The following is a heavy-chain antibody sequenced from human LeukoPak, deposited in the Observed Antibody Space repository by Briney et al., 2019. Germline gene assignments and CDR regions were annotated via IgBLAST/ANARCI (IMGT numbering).Heavy chain of an antibody. CDR1: GYTFTIYG. CDR2: ISAYNGYT. J-gene: IGHJ3*02. D-gene: IGHD3-9*01. V-gene: IGHV1-18*01. CDR3: ARGGLRYFDYENAFDI. Sequence: ASVKVSCKASGYTFTIYGISWVRQAPGQGLEWMGWISAYNGYTNYAQKLQGRVTMTTDTSTSTAYMELRSLRSDDTAIYYCARGGLRYFDYENAFDIWGQGTMVTVSS.